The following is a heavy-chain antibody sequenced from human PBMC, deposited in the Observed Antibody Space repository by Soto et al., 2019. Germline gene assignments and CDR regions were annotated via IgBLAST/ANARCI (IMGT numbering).Heavy chain of an antibody. Sequence: PGESLKISCKGSGYSFTSYWIGWVRQMPGKGLEWMGIIYPGDSDTRYSPSFQGQVTISADKSISTAYLQWSSLKASDTAMYYSARPLWFGELGESDYYYGMDVWGQGTTVTVSS. D-gene: IGHD3-10*01. CDR1: GYSFTSYW. V-gene: IGHV5-51*01. CDR2: IYPGDSDT. CDR3: ARPLWFGELGESDYYYGMDV. J-gene: IGHJ6*02.